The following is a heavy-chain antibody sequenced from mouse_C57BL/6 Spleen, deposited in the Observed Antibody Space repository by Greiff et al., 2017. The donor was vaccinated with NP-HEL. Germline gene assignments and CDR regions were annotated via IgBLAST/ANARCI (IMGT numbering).Heavy chain of an antibody. V-gene: IGHV1-64*01. CDR2: IHPNSGST. D-gene: IGHD2-4*01. CDR1: GYTFTSYW. CDR3: ARRYYEYDVGYCGD. Sequence: VQLQQPGAELVKPGASVKLSCKASGYTFTSYWMHWVKQRPGQGLEWIGMIHPNSGSTNYNEKFKSKATLTVDKSSSTAYMQLSSLTSEDSAVYYCARRYYEYDVGYCGDWGQGTTLT. J-gene: IGHJ2*01.